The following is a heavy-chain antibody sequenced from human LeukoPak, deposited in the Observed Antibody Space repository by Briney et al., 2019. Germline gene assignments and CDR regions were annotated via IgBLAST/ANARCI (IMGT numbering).Heavy chain of an antibody. V-gene: IGHV3-23*01. CDR2: INNSGDDT. Sequence: GGSLRLSCAGSGFTFSNYAMSWVRQAPGKGLEWVSGINNSGDDTQNADSVKGRFTISRDNSKNTLYLQMNSLRAEDTALYYCAKRRGSGSYYHDYWGQGTLVTVSS. CDR3: AKRRGSGSYYHDY. CDR1: GFTFSNYA. J-gene: IGHJ4*02. D-gene: IGHD3-10*01.